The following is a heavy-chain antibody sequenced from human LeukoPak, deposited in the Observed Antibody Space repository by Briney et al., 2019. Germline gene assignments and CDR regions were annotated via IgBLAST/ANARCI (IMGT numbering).Heavy chain of an antibody. J-gene: IGHJ6*02. D-gene: IGHD6-13*01. CDR2: VSGGGGST. CDR1: GFTFSSYA. V-gene: IGHV3-23*01. CDR3: AKGLAAAAYYGMDV. Sequence: GGSLRLSCAASGFTFSSYAMSWVRQAPGKGLEWVSAVSGGGGSTYYADSVKGRFTISRDNSKNTLYLQMNSLRAEDTAVYYCAKGLAAAAYYGMDVWGQGTTVTVSS.